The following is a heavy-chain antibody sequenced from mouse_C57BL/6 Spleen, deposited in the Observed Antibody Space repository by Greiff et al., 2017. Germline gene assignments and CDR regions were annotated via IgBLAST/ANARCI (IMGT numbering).Heavy chain of an antibody. CDR2: ISDGGSYT. CDR1: GFTFSSYA. Sequence: EVQVVESGGGLVKPGGSLKLSCAASGFTFSSYAMSWVRQTPEKRLEWVATISDGGSYTYYPDNVKGRFTISRDNAKNNLYLQMSHLKSEDTAMYYCARRGITTEYYFDYWGQGTTLTVSS. D-gene: IGHD2-4*01. CDR3: ARRGITTEYYFDY. V-gene: IGHV5-4*03. J-gene: IGHJ2*01.